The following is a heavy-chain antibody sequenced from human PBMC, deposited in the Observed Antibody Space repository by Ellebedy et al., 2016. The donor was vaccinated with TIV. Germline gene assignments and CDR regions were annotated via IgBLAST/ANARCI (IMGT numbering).Heavy chain of an antibody. D-gene: IGHD6-6*01. Sequence: AASVKVSCKASGFTFTNSAVQWVRQARGQRLEWIGWIVVGSGNAIYAQKFQERVTITRDMSTGTAYMELSRLRSEDTAVYYCAAGSTSSYVYFDYWGQGTLVTVSS. CDR1: GFTFTNSA. V-gene: IGHV1-58*01. CDR2: IVVGSGNA. J-gene: IGHJ4*02. CDR3: AAGSTSSYVYFDY.